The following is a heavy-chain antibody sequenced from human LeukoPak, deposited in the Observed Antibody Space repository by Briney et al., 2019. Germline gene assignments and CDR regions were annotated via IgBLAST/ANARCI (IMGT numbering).Heavy chain of an antibody. J-gene: IGHJ3*02. CDR1: GFTFSSYW. Sequence: QPGGSLRLSCAASGFTFSSYWMHWVRQAPGKGLVWVSRINSDGSSTSYADSVKGRFTISRDNAKNSLYLQMNSLRAEDTAVYYCARESGYSYVDAFDIWGQGTMVTVSS. V-gene: IGHV3-74*01. CDR3: ARESGYSYVDAFDI. CDR2: INSDGSST. D-gene: IGHD5-18*01.